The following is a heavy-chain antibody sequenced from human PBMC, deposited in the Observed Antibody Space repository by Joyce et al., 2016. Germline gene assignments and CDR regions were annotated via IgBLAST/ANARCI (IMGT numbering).Heavy chain of an antibody. Sequence: QVQLVQSGVEVKKPGASVKVSCKASGYTFTSYDFNWVRQATGQGLEWMGGMNPHSGNTGYAPKFQGRVTMTRNTSISTAYMELSSLRSEDTAVYYCARVPLYSGYETPDYWGQGTLVTVSS. CDR3: ARVPLYSGYETPDY. CDR1: GYTFTSYD. CDR2: MNPHSGNT. V-gene: IGHV1-8*01. J-gene: IGHJ4*02. D-gene: IGHD5-12*01.